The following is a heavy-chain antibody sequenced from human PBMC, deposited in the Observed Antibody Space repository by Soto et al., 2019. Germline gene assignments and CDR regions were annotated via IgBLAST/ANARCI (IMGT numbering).Heavy chain of an antibody. CDR2: IYYIGST. V-gene: IGHV4-59*01. Sequence: SETLSLTCTVSGGSISSYYWSWIRQPPGKGLEWIGYIYYIGSTNYNPSLKSRVTISVDTSKNQFSLKLSSVTAADTAVYYCARGLRRQLLNWFDPWGQGALVTVSS. J-gene: IGHJ5*02. CDR1: GGSISSYY. D-gene: IGHD2-2*01. CDR3: ARGLRRQLLNWFDP.